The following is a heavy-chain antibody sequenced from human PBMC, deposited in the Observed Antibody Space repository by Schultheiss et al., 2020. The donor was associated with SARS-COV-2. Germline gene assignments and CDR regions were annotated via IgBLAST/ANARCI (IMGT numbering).Heavy chain of an antibody. CDR3: ASGRSAYSNHDY. CDR2: ISGSSSYT. J-gene: IGHJ4*02. D-gene: IGHD3-3*01. CDR1: GLTFSDYY. Sequence: GGSLRLSCAASGLTFSDYYMNWIRQAPGKGLEWISYISGSSSYTIYADSVKGRFTISRDNAKNLLYLQMNSLRAEDTAVYYCASGRSAYSNHDYWGQGTLVTVSS. V-gene: IGHV3-11*06.